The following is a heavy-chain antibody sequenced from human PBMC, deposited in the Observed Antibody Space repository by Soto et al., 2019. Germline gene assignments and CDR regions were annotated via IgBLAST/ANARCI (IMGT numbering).Heavy chain of an antibody. V-gene: IGHV4-4*02. Sequence: SETLSLSCAVSGESIRNSKWWTWVRQTPGKGLEWIGKIDHNGITNYNPSLESRVTILKDNSKNQLSLKLSSVTGADSAVYYCVRLNRDYYYYGMDVWGQGATVTVSS. CDR2: IDHNGIT. CDR3: VRLNRDYYYYGMDV. CDR1: GESIRNSKW. J-gene: IGHJ6*02.